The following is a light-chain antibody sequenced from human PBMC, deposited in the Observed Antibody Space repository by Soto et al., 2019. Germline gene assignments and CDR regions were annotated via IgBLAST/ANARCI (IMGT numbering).Light chain of an antibody. V-gene: IGLV1-40*01. CDR1: SSNIGAGYP. J-gene: IGLJ3*02. CDR2: G. Sequence: QSVLTQPPSVSGAPGQRVTISCTGSSSNIGAGYPVHWYQQLPGTAPKLLVAGNRPSGVPDRFSVSKSGASASLAITGLQAEDEADYYCQSYDSSLSRRWVFGEGTQLTVL. CDR3: QSYDSSLSRRWV.